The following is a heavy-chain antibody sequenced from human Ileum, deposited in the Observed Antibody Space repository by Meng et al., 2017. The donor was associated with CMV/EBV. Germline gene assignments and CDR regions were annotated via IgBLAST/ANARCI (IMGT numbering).Heavy chain of an antibody. CDR2: IYYSGST. D-gene: IGHD6-13*01. CDR1: GGARSSGTYY. V-gene: IGHV4-39*07. J-gene: IGHJ5*02. CDR3: AGDWGPYSSRGYFDP. Sequence: QRELQDSGPGLVTPSETPSLTCTVTGGARSSGTYYWAWIRQSPGKGLEWIGSIYYSGSTYDNPSLKSRVTISVDTFKNQFSLKLTSVTAADTAVYYCAGDWGPYSSRGYFDPWGQGTLVTVSS.